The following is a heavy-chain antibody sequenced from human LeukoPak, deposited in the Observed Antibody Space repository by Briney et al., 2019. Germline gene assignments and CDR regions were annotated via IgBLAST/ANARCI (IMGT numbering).Heavy chain of an antibody. J-gene: IGHJ4*01. D-gene: IGHD4-11*01. Sequence: GGSLRLSCAASGFIFSHYGMHWVRQVPGKGLEWVAVIWSDGSNRFYADSVKGRFTISRDNSQNTVFLQMNGLRAEDTAMYYCARDAQRGFDYSNSLEYWGHGTLVTVSS. CDR1: GFIFSHYG. V-gene: IGHV3-33*01. CDR3: ARDAQRGFDYSNSLEY. CDR2: IWSDGSNR.